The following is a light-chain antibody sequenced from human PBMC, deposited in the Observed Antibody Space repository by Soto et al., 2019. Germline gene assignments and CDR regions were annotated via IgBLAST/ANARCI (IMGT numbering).Light chain of an antibody. CDR3: QSYYDSLSCSV. CDR2: GNT. Sequence: QSVLTQPPSVSGAPGQRVTISCTGSSSNIGAGYDVHWYQQLPGTAPKLLIYGNTNRLSGVPDRFSGSKSDTSASLAITGLQAEDEADYYCQSYYDSLSCSVFGGGTKLTVL. J-gene: IGLJ3*02. V-gene: IGLV1-40*01. CDR1: SSNIGAGYD.